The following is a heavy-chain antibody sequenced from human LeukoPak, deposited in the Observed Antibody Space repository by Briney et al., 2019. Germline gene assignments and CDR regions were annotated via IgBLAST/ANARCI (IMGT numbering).Heavy chain of an antibody. CDR2: INPNSGGT. CDR3: ARSPASGDYYYYGMDV. D-gene: IGHD4-17*01. Sequence: ASVKVSCKASGYTFTGYYMHWVRQAPGQGLEWMGWINPNSGGTNYAQKFQGRVTMTRDTSISTAYMELSRLRSDDTAVYYRARSPASGDYYYYGMDVWGQGTTVTVSS. V-gene: IGHV1-2*02. CDR1: GYTFTGYY. J-gene: IGHJ6*02.